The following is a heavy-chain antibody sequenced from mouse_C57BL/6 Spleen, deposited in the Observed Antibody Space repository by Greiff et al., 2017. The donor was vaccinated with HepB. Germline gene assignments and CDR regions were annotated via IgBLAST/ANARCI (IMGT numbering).Heavy chain of an antibody. CDR1: GYAFSSYW. CDR3: ARQRGDDYAMDY. V-gene: IGHV1-80*01. J-gene: IGHJ4*01. Sequence: VQLQQSGAELVKPGASVKISCKASGYAFSSYWMNWVKQRPGKGLEWIGQIYPGDGDTNYNGKFKGKATLTADKSSSTAYMQLSSLTSEDSAVYFCARQRGDDYAMDYWGQGTSVTVSS. CDR2: IYPGDGDT.